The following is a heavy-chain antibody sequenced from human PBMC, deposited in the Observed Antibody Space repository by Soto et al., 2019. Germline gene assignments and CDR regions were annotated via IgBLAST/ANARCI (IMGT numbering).Heavy chain of an antibody. D-gene: IGHD2-15*01. CDR3: AKDWGTEGYSVRAFDI. CDR2: LSGSGCNI. Sequence: GGSLRLSCAASGFTFSSHAMNWVRQAPGKGLEWVSVLSGSGCNIDYAGSVKGRFTISRDNSKNMLYLQMNSLRAEDTAVYYCAKDWGTEGYSVRAFDIWGQGTVVTVSS. CDR1: GFTFSSHA. J-gene: IGHJ3*02. V-gene: IGHV3-23*01.